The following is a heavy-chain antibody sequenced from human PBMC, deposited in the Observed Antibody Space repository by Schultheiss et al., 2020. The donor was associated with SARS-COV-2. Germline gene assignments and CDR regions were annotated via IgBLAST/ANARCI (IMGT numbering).Heavy chain of an antibody. J-gene: IGHJ5*02. D-gene: IGHD6-6*01. V-gene: IGHV4-31*03. CDR1: GGSISSGGYY. CDR2: IYYSGST. CDR3: ARQGTYSSSPWFDP. Sequence: SQTLSLTCTVSGGSISSGGYYWSWIRQHPGKGLEWIGYIYYSGSTYYNPSLKSRVTISVDTSKNQFSLKLSSVTAADTAVYYCARQGTYSSSPWFDPWGQGTLVTVSS.